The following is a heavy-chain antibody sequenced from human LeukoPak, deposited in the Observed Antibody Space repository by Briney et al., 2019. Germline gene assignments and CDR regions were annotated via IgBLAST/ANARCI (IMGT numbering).Heavy chain of an antibody. CDR1: GYTFTGYY. D-gene: IGHD1-26*01. J-gene: IGHJ6*03. V-gene: IGHV1-2*02. CDR2: INPNSGGT. CDR3: ARDPPEWELQGYYYYYMDV. Sequence: ASVKVSCKASGYTFTGYYMHWVRQAPGQGLEWMGWINPNSGGTNYAQKFQGRVTMTGDTSISTAYMELSRLRSDDTAVYYCARDPPEWELQGYYYYYMDVWGKGTTVTVSS.